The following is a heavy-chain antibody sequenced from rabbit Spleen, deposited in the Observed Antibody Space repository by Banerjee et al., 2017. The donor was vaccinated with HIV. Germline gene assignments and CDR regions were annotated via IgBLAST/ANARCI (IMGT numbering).Heavy chain of an antibody. Sequence: QQLVESGGGLVKPGASLTLTCKVSGFSFSDGYDMCWVRQAPGKGLEWIACIVAGSSSDTYYASWAKGRFTISKTSSTTMTLEMTSLTAADAATYFCARAGGVEKYFNLWGQGTLVTVS. CDR3: ARAGGVEKYFNL. CDR1: GFSFSDGYD. V-gene: IGHV1S40*01. J-gene: IGHJ4*01. D-gene: IGHD4-1*01. CDR2: IVAGSSSDT.